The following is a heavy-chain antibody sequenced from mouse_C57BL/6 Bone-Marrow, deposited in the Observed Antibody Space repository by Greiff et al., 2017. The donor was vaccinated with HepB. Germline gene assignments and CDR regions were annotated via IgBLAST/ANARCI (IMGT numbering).Heavy chain of an antibody. Sequence: ESGPGILQPSQSLSLTCSFSGFSLSTFGMGVGWIRQPSGKGLEWLAHIWWDDDKYYNPALKSRLTISKDTSKNQVFLKIANVDTADTATYYSARTFYYGNSAWFAYWGQGTLVTVSA. CDR2: IWWDDDK. D-gene: IGHD2-1*01. V-gene: IGHV8-8*01. CDR3: ARTFYYGNSAWFAY. CDR1: GFSLSTFGMG. J-gene: IGHJ3*01.